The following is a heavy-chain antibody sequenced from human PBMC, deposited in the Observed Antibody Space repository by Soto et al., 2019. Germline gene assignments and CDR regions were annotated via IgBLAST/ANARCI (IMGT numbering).Heavy chain of an antibody. CDR3: AGCRGYYYYYMDV. J-gene: IGHJ6*03. CDR2: IYYSGST. D-gene: IGHD3-10*01. V-gene: IGHV4-59*01. CDR1: GGSISSYY. Sequence: QVQLQESGPGLVKPSETLSLTCTVSGGSISSYYWSWIRQPPGKGLEWIGYIYYSGSTNYNPSLKSRVTISVDTSKNQFSLKLSSVTAADTAVYYWAGCRGYYYYYMDVWGKGTTVTVSS.